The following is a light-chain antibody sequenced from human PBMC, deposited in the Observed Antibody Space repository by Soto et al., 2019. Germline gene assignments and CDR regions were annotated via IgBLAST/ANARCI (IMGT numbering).Light chain of an antibody. V-gene: IGKV1-39*01. CDR1: QTISTY. CDR3: QQSYSTPYT. Sequence: DLPMTQSPSSLSVSVGDRVIITCRASQTISTYLNWYQQKPGKAPKLLIYAASTLQSGVPSRFSGSGSGTDFTLTISSLQPEDFATYYCQQSYSTPYTFGQGSKLAIK. CDR2: AAS. J-gene: IGKJ2*01.